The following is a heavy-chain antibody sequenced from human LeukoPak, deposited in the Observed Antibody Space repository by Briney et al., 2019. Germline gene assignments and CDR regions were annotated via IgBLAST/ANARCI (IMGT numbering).Heavy chain of an antibody. CDR3: ARGLAYYYDSSGYYAKWYYYYYMDV. V-gene: IGHV1-69*13. J-gene: IGHJ6*03. CDR2: IIPIFGTA. CDR1: GGTFSSYA. D-gene: IGHD3-22*01. Sequence: SVKDSCKASGGTFSSYAISWVRPAPGQRLEWMGGIIPIFGTANYAQKLQGGATITPEESTSTAYMEMSSLRSEETAVYYCARGLAYYYDSSGYYAKWYYYYYMDVWGKGTTVTVSS.